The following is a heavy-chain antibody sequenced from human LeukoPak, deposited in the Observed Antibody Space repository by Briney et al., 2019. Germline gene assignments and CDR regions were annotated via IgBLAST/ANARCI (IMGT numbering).Heavy chain of an antibody. CDR3: AKDRNSSSVY. CDR2: IRYDGSNK. V-gene: IGHV3-30*02. D-gene: IGHD6-6*01. CDR1: GFTFSSYG. Sequence: GGSLRLSCAASGFTFSSYGMHWVRQPPGKGLEWVAFIRYDGSNKYYADSVKGRFTISRDNSKNTLYLQMNSLRAEDTAVYYCAKDRNSSSVYWGQGTLVTVSS. J-gene: IGHJ4*02.